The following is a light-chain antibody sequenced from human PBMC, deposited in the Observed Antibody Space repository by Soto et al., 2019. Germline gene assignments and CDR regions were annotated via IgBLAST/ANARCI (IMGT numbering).Light chain of an antibody. CDR2: KAS. J-gene: IGKJ5*01. CDR1: QTISIW. V-gene: IGKV1-5*03. Sequence: IHMTQSPSTLSGSVGDRVTITVRASQTISIWFAWYQQKPLKAPKLLIYKASTLKSGVPSRFSGSGSGTEFTLTISSLQPDDFATYYCQKYNSAPRTFGQGTRLEI. CDR3: QKYNSAPRT.